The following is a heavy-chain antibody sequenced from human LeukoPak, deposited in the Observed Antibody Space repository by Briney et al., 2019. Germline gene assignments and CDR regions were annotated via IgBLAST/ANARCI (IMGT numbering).Heavy chain of an antibody. J-gene: IGHJ5*02. CDR2: IYHSGST. V-gene: IGHV4-4*02. CDR1: GGSISSSNW. Sequence: PSETLSLTCAVSGGSISSSNWWSWVRQPPGKGLEWIGEIYHSGSTNYNPSLKSRVTISVDKSKNQFSLKLSSVTAADTAVYYCAREYNGSYYSWFDPWGQGTLVTVSS. D-gene: IGHD1-26*01. CDR3: AREYNGSYYSWFDP.